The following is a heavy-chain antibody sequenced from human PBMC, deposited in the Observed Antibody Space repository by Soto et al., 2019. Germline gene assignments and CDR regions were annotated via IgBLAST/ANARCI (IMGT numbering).Heavy chain of an antibody. J-gene: IGHJ5*02. CDR3: ARGGALVWFDP. CDR1: GYTFTSYA. D-gene: IGHD6-13*01. Sequence: GSVKVSCKASGYTFTSYAMHWVRQAPGQRLEWMGWINAGNGNTKYSQKFQGRVTITRDTSASTAYMELSSLRSEDTAVYYCARGGALVWFDPWGQGTLVTVSS. CDR2: INAGNGNT. V-gene: IGHV1-3*01.